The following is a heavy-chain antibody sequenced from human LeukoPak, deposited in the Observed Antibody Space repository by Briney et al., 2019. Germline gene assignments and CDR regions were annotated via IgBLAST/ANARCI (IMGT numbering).Heavy chain of an antibody. Sequence: ASVKVSCKASGYTFTNFAMNWVRQAPGQGLEWMGWINTNTGNPTYARDFTGRFVFSLDTSVRTAYLQIDSLRPEDTAVYYCARVGGGGYCSDGTCYPTYWGQGTLVSVSS. CDR3: ARVGGGGYCSDGTCYPTY. CDR1: GYTFTNFA. V-gene: IGHV7-4-1*01. D-gene: IGHD2-15*01. J-gene: IGHJ4*02. CDR2: INTNTGNP.